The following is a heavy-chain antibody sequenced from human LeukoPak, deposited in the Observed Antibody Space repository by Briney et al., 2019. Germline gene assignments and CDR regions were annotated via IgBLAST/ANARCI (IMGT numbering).Heavy chain of an antibody. CDR3: ARGAYNWNYEAPSFDY. CDR1: GGTFSSYA. Sequence: GASVKVSCKASGGTFSSYAISWVRQAPGQGLEWMGRIIPILGIANYAQKFQGRVTITADKSTSTAYMELSSLRSEDTAVYYCARGAYNWNYEAPSFDYWGQGTLVTVSS. V-gene: IGHV1-69*04. D-gene: IGHD1-7*01. J-gene: IGHJ4*02. CDR2: IIPILGIA.